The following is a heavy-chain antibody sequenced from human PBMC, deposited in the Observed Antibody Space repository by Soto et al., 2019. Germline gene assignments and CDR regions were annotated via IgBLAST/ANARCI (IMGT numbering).Heavy chain of an antibody. CDR1: GGTFSSYA. J-gene: IGHJ6*02. CDR2: IIPIFGTA. D-gene: IGHD2-2*01. V-gene: IGHV1-69*13. Sequence: SVKVSCKASGGTFSSYAISWVRQAPGQGLEWMGGIIPIFGTANYAQKFQGRVTITADESTSTAYMELSSLRSEDTAVYYCARXGCSSTSCGDYYYGMDVWGQGTTVTVSS. CDR3: ARXGCSSTSCGDYYYGMDV.